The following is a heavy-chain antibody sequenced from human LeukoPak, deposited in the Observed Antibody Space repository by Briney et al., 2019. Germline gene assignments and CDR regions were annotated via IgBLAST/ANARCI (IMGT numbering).Heavy chain of an antibody. Sequence: SETLSLTCAVYGGSFSGYYWSWIRQPPGKGLEWIGEINHSGSTNYNPSLKSRVTISVDTSKNQFSLKLSSVTAADTAVYYCARGDRSYYYGSGSYFFWWGQGTLVTVSS. V-gene: IGHV4-34*01. CDR3: ARGDRSYYYGSGSYFFW. J-gene: IGHJ4*02. CDR2: INHSGST. D-gene: IGHD3-10*01. CDR1: GGSFSGYY.